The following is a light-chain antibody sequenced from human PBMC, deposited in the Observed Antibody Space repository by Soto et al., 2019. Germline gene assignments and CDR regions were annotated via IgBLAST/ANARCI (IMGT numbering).Light chain of an antibody. V-gene: IGLV2-14*01. CDR2: DVS. Sequence: QSALPQPASVSGSPGQSITISCTGSSSDVGGHNYVSWYQQHPGQAPTVIIYDVSHRPSGVSIRFSGSKSGITASLTISGLQAEDEAGYYCSSYTNSSTPVVFGGGTQLTVL. J-gene: IGLJ2*01. CDR1: SSDVGGHNY. CDR3: SSYTNSSTPVV.